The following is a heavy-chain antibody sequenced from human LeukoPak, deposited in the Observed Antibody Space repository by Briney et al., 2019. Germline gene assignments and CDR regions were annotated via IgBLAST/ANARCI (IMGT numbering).Heavy chain of an antibody. CDR2: FNPKSDGT. V-gene: IGHV1-2*02. D-gene: IGHD2-8*02. CDR1: GYTFIDYY. Sequence: ASVRVSCKASGYTFIDYYLHWVRQALGQGPEWMGWFNPKSDGTNLAPKFQGRVTMTRDTSISTAYMELTSLTSGDTAVYFCARDIFCTGLACSTPAKSSYYYMDVWGKGTTVIVSS. CDR3: ARDIFCTGLACSTPAKSSYYYMDV. J-gene: IGHJ6*03.